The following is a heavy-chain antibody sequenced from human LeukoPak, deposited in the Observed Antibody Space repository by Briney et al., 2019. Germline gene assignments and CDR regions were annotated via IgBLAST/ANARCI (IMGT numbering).Heavy chain of an antibody. CDR1: GFTFSSYS. V-gene: IGHV3-21*01. J-gene: IGHJ4*02. CDR3: ARESYGDYVFDY. CDR2: ISSSSSYI. Sequence: GGSLRLSCAASGFTFSSYSMNCVRQAPGKGREWGSSISSSSSYIYYADSVKGRFTISRDNAKNSLYLQMNSLRAEDTAVYYCARESYGDYVFDYWGQGTLVTVSS. D-gene: IGHD4-17*01.